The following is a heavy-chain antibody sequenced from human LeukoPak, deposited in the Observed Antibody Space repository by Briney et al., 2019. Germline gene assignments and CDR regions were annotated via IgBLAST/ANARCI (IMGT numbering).Heavy chain of an antibody. V-gene: IGHV4-61*02. D-gene: IGHD1-26*01. CDR3: ARRIVGATWAFDI. CDR1: GGSVSSGSYY. Sequence: PSETLSLTCTVSGGSVSSGSYYWSWIRQPAGKGLEWIGRMYTSGSTNYNPSLKSRVTISLDTSKNQFSLKLSSVSAADTAVYYCARRIVGATWAFDIWGQGTMVTVSS. J-gene: IGHJ3*02. CDR2: MYTSGST.